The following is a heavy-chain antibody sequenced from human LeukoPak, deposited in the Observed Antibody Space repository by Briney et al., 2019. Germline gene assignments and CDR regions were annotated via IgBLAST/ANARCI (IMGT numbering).Heavy chain of an antibody. J-gene: IGHJ4*02. V-gene: IGHV3-11*01. D-gene: IGHD4-23*01. CDR1: GFIFSDYY. CDR2: ISGGGDNI. Sequence: GGSLRLSCAASGFIFSDYYMSWIRQTPGKGLEWVSYISGGGDNIYYTDSVKGRFTISRDNARNSLYLQMNSLRAEDTAIYYCARQTGNLDYWGQGTLVTVFS. CDR3: ARQTGNLDY.